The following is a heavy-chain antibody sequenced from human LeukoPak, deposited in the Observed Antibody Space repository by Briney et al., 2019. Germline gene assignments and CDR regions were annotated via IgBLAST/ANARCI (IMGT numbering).Heavy chain of an antibody. CDR3: ARDLGPRLNYYYYYYGMDV. CDR1: GFTFSSYA. Sequence: TGGSVRLSCGASGFTFSSYAMHWVRQAPGKGLEWVAVISYDGSNKYYADSVKGRFTISRDNSKNTLYLQMNSLRAEDTAVYYCARDLGPRLNYYYYYYGMDVWGQGTTVTVSS. D-gene: IGHD3-16*01. V-gene: IGHV3-30-3*01. J-gene: IGHJ6*02. CDR2: ISYDGSNK.